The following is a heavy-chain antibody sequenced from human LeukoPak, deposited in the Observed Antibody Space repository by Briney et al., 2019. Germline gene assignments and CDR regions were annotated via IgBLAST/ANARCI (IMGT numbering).Heavy chain of an antibody. Sequence: GESLNISCKGSGYSFTNYWIGWMRQMPGKGLEWMGIIYPSDSDTRYSPSFQGQVTISADKSISTAYLQWSSLKASDTAMYYCARMVGATPALHPDYFDCWGQGNLVTVSS. D-gene: IGHD1-26*01. CDR2: IYPSDSDT. CDR1: GYSFTNYW. V-gene: IGHV5-51*01. CDR3: ARMVGATPALHPDYFDC. J-gene: IGHJ4*02.